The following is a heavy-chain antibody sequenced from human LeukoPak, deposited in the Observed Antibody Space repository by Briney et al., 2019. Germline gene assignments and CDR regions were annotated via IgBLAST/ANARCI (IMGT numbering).Heavy chain of an antibody. D-gene: IGHD3-22*01. CDR3: ARETRPEDYYDKSGYFFDF. V-gene: IGHV4-34*01. CDR2: INHSGST. Sequence: SETLSLTCAVYGGSFSGYYWSWIRQPPGKGLEWIGEINHSGSTNYNPSLKSRLTISFDTAKNQFSLRLNSVTAADTAFYCARETRPEDYYDKSGYFFDFWGQGTLVTVSS. CDR1: GGSFSGYY. J-gene: IGHJ4*02.